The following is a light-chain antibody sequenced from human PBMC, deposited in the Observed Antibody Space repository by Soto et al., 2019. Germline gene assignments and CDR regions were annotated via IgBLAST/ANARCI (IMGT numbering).Light chain of an antibody. CDR1: QSVSSK. J-gene: IGKJ1*01. Sequence: EIVLTQSPGTLSLSPGESATLSCRAIQSVSSKLAWYQQKPGQAPRLLIYGASTRATGIPARFSGSGSGTDFTLTINSLAPEDFAIYYCHQRQSWPRTFGQGTKVDIK. V-gene: IGKV3-11*01. CDR2: GAS. CDR3: HQRQSWPRT.